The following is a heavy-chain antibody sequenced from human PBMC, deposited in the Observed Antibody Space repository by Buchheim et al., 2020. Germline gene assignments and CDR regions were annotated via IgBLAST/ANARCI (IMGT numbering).Heavy chain of an antibody. J-gene: IGHJ4*02. D-gene: IGHD3-9*01. CDR1: GITFSGDG. V-gene: IGHV3-48*03. CDR2: ISTRATTK. Sequence: QLVESGGGLVQPGGSLRLSCVSSGITFSGDGMNWVRQAPGKGLEWVSYISTRATTKYYADSVKGRFSISRDNAKSILYLQMNSLRAEDTAVYYCARDPGSDILTGSDPGLDFWGLGTL. CDR3: ARDPGSDILTGSDPGLDF.